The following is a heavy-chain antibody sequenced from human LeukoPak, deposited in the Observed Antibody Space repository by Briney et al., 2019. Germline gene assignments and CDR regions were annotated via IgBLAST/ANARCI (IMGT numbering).Heavy chain of an antibody. CDR2: INHSGST. V-gene: IGHV4-34*01. CDR1: GGSFSGYY. J-gene: IGHJ5*02. CDR3: ARGPLGRYDFWSGGNWFDP. D-gene: IGHD3-3*01. Sequence: KPSETLSLTCAVYGGSFSGYYWSWIRQPPGKGLEWIGEINHSGSTNYNPSLKSRVTISVDTSKNQFSLKLSSVTAADTAVYYCARGPLGRYDFWSGGNWFDPWGQGTLVTVSS.